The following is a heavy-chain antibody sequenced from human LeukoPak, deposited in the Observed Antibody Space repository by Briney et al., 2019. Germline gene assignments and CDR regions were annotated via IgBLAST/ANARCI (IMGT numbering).Heavy chain of an antibody. CDR2: IYTSGSN. V-gene: IGHV4-4*07. D-gene: IGHD1-26*01. CDR3: ARRGPYSGSYDY. CDR1: GGSISSNY. J-gene: IGHJ4*02. Sequence: SETRSLTCPVYGGSISSNYCSWNRQPAGEGLEWMGRIYTSGSNNYNPSLKSRVTMSVDTSKNQFSLKLSSVTAADTAVYYCARRGPYSGSYDYWGQGTLVTVSS.